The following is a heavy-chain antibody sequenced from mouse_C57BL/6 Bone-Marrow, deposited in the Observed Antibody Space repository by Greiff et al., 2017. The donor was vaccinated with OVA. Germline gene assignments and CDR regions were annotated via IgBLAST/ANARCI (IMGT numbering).Heavy chain of an antibody. Sequence: VKLVESGPELVKPGASVKISCKASGYAFSSSWMNWVKQRPGKGLEWIGRIYPGDGDTNYNGKFKGKATLTADKSSSTAYMQLSSLTSEDSAVYVGARHEDGYYASYFDYWGQGTTLTVSS. CDR2: IYPGDGDT. CDR3: ARHEDGYYASYFDY. D-gene: IGHD2-3*01. CDR1: GYAFSSSW. V-gene: IGHV1-82*01. J-gene: IGHJ2*01.